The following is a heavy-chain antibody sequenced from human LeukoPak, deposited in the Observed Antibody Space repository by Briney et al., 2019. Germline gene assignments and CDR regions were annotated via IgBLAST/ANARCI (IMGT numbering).Heavy chain of an antibody. J-gene: IGHJ4*02. CDR3: ATSTGGYSDLYFHY. CDR1: GYTFTAYG. CDR2: ISGYNGDT. Sequence: ASVKVSFKASGYTFTAYGISWVRQAPGQGLEWMGWISGYNGDTKYAQRFEGRVTMTTDTSTTTAFMDLRSLRSDETAVYFCATSTGGYSDLYFHYWGQGTLVSVSS. D-gene: IGHD3-22*01. V-gene: IGHV1-18*01.